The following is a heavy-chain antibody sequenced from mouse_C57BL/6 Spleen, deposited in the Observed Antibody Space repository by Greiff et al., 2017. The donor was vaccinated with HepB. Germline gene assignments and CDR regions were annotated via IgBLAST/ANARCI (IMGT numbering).Heavy chain of an antibody. V-gene: IGHV3-6*01. J-gene: IGHJ1*03. CDR2: ISYDGSN. CDR3: ERDRNYGSSSYWYFDV. D-gene: IGHD1-1*01. CDR1: GYSITSGYY. Sequence: DVKLQESGPGLVKPSQSLSLTCSVTGYSITSGYYWNWIRQFPGNKLEWMGYISYDGSNNYNPSLKNRISITRDTSKNQFFLKLNSVTTEDTATYYCERDRNYGSSSYWYFDVWGTGTTVTVSS.